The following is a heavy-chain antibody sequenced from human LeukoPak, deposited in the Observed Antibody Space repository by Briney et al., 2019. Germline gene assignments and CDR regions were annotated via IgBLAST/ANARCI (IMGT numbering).Heavy chain of an antibody. CDR2: IYYSGST. CDR3: ARGGRTVTTATPLNYYYYYMDV. J-gene: IGHJ6*03. D-gene: IGHD4-17*01. CDR1: GGSISSYY. V-gene: IGHV4-59*01. Sequence: SETLSLTCTVSGGSISSYYWSWIRQPPGKGLEWIGYIYYSGSTNYNPSLKSRVTISVDTSKNQFSLKLSSVTAADTAVYYCARGGRTVTTATPLNYYYYYMDVWGKGTTVTVSS.